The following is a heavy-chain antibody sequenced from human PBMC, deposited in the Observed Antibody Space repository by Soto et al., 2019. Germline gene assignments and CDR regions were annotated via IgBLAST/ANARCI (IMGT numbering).Heavy chain of an antibody. Sequence: EVQLVESGGGLVQPGGSLRLSCAASGFTVSSNYMSWVRQAPGKGLEWVSVIYSGGSTYYADSVKGRFTISRDNSKNTLYLKINPLRAEDTAVYYCAVYAPPPSWGQGTWVPVSS. J-gene: IGHJ5*02. V-gene: IGHV3-66*01. CDR2: IYSGGST. D-gene: IGHD2-2*01. CDR1: GFTVSSNY. CDR3: AVYAPPPS.